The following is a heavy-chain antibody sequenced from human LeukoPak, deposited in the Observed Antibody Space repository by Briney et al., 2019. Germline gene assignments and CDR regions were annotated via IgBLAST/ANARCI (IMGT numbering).Heavy chain of an antibody. D-gene: IGHD3-16*02. CDR3: ASYVWGSYRYGGHFDY. CDR1: GGTLSSYA. Sequence: SVKVSCKASGGTLSSYAISWVRQAPGQGLEWMGGIIPIFGTANYAQKFQGRVTITTDESTSTAYMELSSLRSEDTAVYYCASYVWGSYRYGGHFDYWGQGTLVTVSS. V-gene: IGHV1-69*05. CDR2: IIPIFGTA. J-gene: IGHJ4*02.